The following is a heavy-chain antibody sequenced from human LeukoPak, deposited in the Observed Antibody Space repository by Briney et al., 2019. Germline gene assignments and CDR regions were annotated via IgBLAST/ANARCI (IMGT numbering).Heavy chain of an antibody. CDR3: AKDLLYSGYDFIDY. V-gene: IGHV3-30*18. CDR1: GFTFRSYA. D-gene: IGHD5-12*01. CDR2: ISYDGSSK. Sequence: GRSLRLSCAASGFTFRSYAMHWVRQAPGQGLEWVALISYDGSSKHFADSVKGRFTISRDNSKNTLYLQMNSLRPEDTVVYYCAKDLLYSGYDFIDYWGQGTLVTVSS. J-gene: IGHJ4*02.